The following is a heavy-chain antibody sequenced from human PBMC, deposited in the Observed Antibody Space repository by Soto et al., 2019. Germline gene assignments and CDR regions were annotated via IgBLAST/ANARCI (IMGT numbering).Heavy chain of an antibody. CDR1: GFTFSSFA. CDR3: AKRYYYDNSGLWDS. Sequence: DVQLLESGGDLIQPGGSLRLSCAASGFTFSSFAMSWVRQARGKGLQWVSTITSGGDTTYYTDSVKGRFTISRDNSKNTLYLQMNSLRAEDTSLYYCAKRYYYDNSGLWDSWGQGTLVTVSS. CDR2: ITSGGDTT. D-gene: IGHD3-22*01. V-gene: IGHV3-23*01. J-gene: IGHJ4*02.